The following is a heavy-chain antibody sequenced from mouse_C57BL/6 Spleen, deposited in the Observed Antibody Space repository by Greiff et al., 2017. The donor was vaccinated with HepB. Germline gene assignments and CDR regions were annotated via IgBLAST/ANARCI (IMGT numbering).Heavy chain of an antibody. CDR2: INPYNGGT. CDR3: ARDGYGCDY. D-gene: IGHD2-2*01. CDR1: GYTFTDYY. Sequence: VQLQQSGPVLVKPGASVKMSCKASGYTFTDYYMNWVKQSHGKSLEWIGVINPYNGGTSYNQKFKGKATLTVDKSSSTAYMELNSLTSEDSAVYYCARDGYGCDYWGQGTTLTVSS. J-gene: IGHJ2*01. V-gene: IGHV1-19*01.